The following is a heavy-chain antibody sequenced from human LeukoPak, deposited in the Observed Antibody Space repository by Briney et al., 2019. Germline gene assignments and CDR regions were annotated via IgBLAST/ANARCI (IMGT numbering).Heavy chain of an antibody. CDR3: AGSYLGYSTD. D-gene: IGHD6-13*01. CDR2: LYTNGST. J-gene: IGHJ4*02. CDR1: GGSISSYY. Sequence: SETLSLTCTVSGGSISSYYWSWIRQPAGKGLEWIGRLYTNGSTNYNPSLRSRVTMSVDTSKNHVSLKLTSVTAADTAVYYCAGSYLGYSTDWGQGTLVTVSS. V-gene: IGHV4-4*07.